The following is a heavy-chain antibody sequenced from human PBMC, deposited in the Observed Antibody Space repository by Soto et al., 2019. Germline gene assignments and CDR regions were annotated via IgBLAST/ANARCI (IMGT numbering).Heavy chain of an antibody. J-gene: IGHJ6*02. V-gene: IGHV1-69*06. CDR1: GGTFSSYA. CDR2: IIPIFGTA. CDR3: ARGRKGIADRPYYYYGMDV. Sequence: ASVKVSCKASGGTFSSYAISWVRQAPGQGLEWMGGIIPIFGTANYAQKFQGRVTITADKSTSTAYMELSSLRSEDTAVYYCARGRKGIADRPYYYYGMDVWGQGTTVTVSS. D-gene: IGHD6-6*01.